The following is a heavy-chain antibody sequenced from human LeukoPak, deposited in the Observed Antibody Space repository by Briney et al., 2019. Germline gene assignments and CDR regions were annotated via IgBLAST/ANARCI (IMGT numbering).Heavy chain of an antibody. D-gene: IGHD2-2*02. CDR2: ISGSGGST. Sequence: PGGSLRLSCAASGFTFSSYSMNWVRQAPGKGLEWVSAISGSGGSTYYADSVKGRFTISRNNSKNTLYLQMNSLRAEDTAVYYCAKDLRPGMYGVVVPAAIDYWGQGTLVTVSS. CDR3: AKDLRPGMYGVVVPAAIDY. CDR1: GFTFSSYS. V-gene: IGHV3-23*01. J-gene: IGHJ4*02.